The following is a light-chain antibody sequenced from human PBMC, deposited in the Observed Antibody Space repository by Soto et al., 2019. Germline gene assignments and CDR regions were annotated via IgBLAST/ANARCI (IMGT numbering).Light chain of an antibody. CDR3: RQANSFPFT. CDR2: AAS. CDR1: QGISSW. Sequence: DIQMTQSPSSVSASVGDRVTITCRASQGISSWLAWYQQKPGKAPKLLIYAASSFQSGVPSRFSGSEAGTDFTLTISRRQPEGFATYYFRQANSFPFTFGPGTKGDIK. J-gene: IGKJ3*01. V-gene: IGKV1D-12*01.